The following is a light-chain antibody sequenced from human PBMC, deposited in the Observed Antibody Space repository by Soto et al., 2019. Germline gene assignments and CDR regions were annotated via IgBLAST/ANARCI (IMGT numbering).Light chain of an antibody. CDR3: RSFAGINNVLV. Sequence: QSALTQPPSASGSPGQSVTISCTGTSSEVGASNYVSWYQRHPGKAPKLMIFEVNKRPSGVPNRFSGSKSGNTASLTVSGLQAEDEADYYCRSFAGINNVLVFGGGTKVTVL. CDR1: SSEVGASNY. CDR2: EVN. V-gene: IGLV2-8*01. J-gene: IGLJ2*01.